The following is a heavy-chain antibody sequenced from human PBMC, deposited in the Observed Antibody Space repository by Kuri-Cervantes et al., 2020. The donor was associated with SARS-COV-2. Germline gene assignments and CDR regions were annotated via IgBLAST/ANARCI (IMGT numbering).Heavy chain of an antibody. V-gene: IGHV4-61*02. Sequence: SETLSLTCSVSGGSISSGNYYWSWIRQPAGKGLEWIGRLNNRGSTNYNPSLTSRVTMSVDTSKTQYSLNLSSVTAADTAVYYCAGQSSTRRDHDFWTGDMDVWGKGTTVTVSS. CDR2: LNNRGST. CDR3: AGQSSTRRDHDFWTGDMDV. J-gene: IGHJ6*03. CDR1: GGSISSGNYY. D-gene: IGHD3-3*01.